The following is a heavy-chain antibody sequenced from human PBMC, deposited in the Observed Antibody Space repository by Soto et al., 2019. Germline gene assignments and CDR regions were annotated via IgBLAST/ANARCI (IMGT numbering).Heavy chain of an antibody. D-gene: IGHD1-1*01. CDR1: GFSIGGNP. V-gene: IGHV3-53*01. J-gene: IGHJ4*02. Sequence: GGSLRLSCEVSGFSIGGNPMSWVRQAPGQGLEWVASIHTVGSTYYADSVQGRFTISRDNSKNTLFLQMNSLRVGDTAIYFCARGLNDDSWGQGTLVTVSS. CDR3: ARGLNDDS. CDR2: IHTVGST.